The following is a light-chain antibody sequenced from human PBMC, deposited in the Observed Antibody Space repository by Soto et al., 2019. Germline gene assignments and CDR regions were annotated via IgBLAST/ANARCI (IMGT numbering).Light chain of an antibody. J-gene: IGKJ1*01. CDR3: MQALQTWT. CDR2: LGS. V-gene: IGKV2-28*01. CDR1: QSLLHSNGYNY. Sequence: DIVMTQSPFSLPVTLGQPASISCRSSQSLLHSNGYNYLDWYLQKPGQSPQLLIYLGSNRSSGVPDRFSGSGSGTDFTLKISRVEAEDVGVYYCMQALQTWTFGQGTKVDIK.